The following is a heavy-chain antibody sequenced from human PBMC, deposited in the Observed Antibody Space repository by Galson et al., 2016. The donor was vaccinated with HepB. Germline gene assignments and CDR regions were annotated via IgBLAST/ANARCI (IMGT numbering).Heavy chain of an antibody. D-gene: IGHD1-14*01. CDR1: GYTFTSYA. J-gene: IGHJ4*02. CDR2: ISGYNGKT. V-gene: IGHV1-18*01. CDR3: ARVRSWRGPNRYDY. Sequence: SVKVSCKASGYTFTSYAISWVRQAPGQGLEWMGWISGYNGKTNYAQKVQGRITITTDTSTSTAYMELRSLRADDTAVYCCARVRSWRGPNRYDYWGQGTLVTVSS.